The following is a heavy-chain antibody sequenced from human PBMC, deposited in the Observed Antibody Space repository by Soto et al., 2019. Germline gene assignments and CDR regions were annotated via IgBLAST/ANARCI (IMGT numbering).Heavy chain of an antibody. J-gene: IGHJ5*02. CDR1: GYTFTSYG. CDR3: ARVVGGLGHWFDP. D-gene: IGHD1-26*01. CDR2: ISVYNGKT. Sequence: QVQLVQSGAEVKKPGASVKVSCKASGYTFTSYGISWVRQAPGQGLEWMGRISVYNGKTNYAQKLQGRVTMTTDTSTSITYMEMRSLRSGDTAVYYCARVVGGLGHWFDPWGQGTLVTVSS. V-gene: IGHV1-18*01.